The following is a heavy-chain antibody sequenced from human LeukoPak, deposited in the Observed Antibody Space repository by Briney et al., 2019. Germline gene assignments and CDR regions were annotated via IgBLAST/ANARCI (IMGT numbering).Heavy chain of an antibody. V-gene: IGHV4-34*01. Sequence: SETLSLTCAVYGGSFSGYYWSWIRQPPGKGLEWIGEINHSGSTNYNPSLKSRVTISVDTSKNQFSLKLSPVTAADTAVYYCARGRYCSSTSCYGVNYYYYMDVWGKGTTVTVSS. D-gene: IGHD2-2*01. J-gene: IGHJ6*03. CDR3: ARGRYCSSTSCYGVNYYYYMDV. CDR2: INHSGST. CDR1: GGSFSGYY.